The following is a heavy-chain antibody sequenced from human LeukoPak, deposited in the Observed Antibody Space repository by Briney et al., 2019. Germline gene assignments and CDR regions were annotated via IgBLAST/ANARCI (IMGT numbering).Heavy chain of an antibody. CDR3: ARSTPRYDSCGYWTFDY. Sequence: EASVKVSCKASGGTFSSYAISWVRQAPGQGLEWMGGIIPIFGTANYAQKFQGRVTITTDESTSTAYMELSSLRSEDTAVYYCARSTPRYDSCGYWTFDYWGQGTLVTVSS. J-gene: IGHJ4*02. CDR1: GGTFSSYA. CDR2: IIPIFGTA. D-gene: IGHD3-22*01. V-gene: IGHV1-69*05.